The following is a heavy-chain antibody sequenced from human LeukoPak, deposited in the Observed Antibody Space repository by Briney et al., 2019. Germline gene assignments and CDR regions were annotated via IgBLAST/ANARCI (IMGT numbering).Heavy chain of an antibody. CDR3: ARGPDFWSGYYTGLRGHLDY. CDR1: GYTFTSYY. D-gene: IGHD3-3*01. V-gene: IGHV1-46*01. J-gene: IGHJ4*02. Sequence: ASVTVSCKASGYTFTSYYMHWVRQAPGQGLEWMGIINPSGGSTSYAQKFQGRVTMTRDTSTSTVYMELSSLRSGDTAVYYCARGPDFWSGYYTGLRGHLDYWGQGTLVTVSS. CDR2: INPSGGST.